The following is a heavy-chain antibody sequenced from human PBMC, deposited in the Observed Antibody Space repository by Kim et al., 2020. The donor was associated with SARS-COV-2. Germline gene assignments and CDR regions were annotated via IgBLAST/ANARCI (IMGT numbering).Heavy chain of an antibody. J-gene: IGHJ3*02. CDR3: AKDGARDLVGAFDI. D-gene: IGHD2-15*01. Sequence: AHSVKGRFTISRDNSKNTLYLQMNSLRAEDTAVYYCAKDGARDLVGAFDIWGQGTMVTVSS. V-gene: IGHV3-23*01.